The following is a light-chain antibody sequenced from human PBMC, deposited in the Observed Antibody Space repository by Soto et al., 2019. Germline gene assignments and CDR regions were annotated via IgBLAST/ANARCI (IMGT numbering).Light chain of an antibody. Sequence: QSVLTQPPSGSGTPGQRVTISCSGSSSNIGSKDVSWYQQLPGMAPKLLIYRNDQRPSGVPDRFSSSKSGTSASLAISGLQSEDEADYYCAAWDGSLSGRVFGTGTKLTVL. J-gene: IGLJ1*01. CDR1: SSNIGSKD. CDR3: AAWDGSLSGRV. CDR2: RND. V-gene: IGLV1-47*01.